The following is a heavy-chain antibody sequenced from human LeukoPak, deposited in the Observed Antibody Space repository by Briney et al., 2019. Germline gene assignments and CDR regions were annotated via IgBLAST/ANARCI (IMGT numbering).Heavy chain of an antibody. CDR2: VYSGGYS. J-gene: IGHJ3*02. V-gene: IGHV3-53*01. D-gene: IGHD6-13*01. Sequence: GGSLRLTCAVSGFTVGSNHMSWVRQAPGKGLEWVPVVYSGGYSYYTDSVKGRFTISRDDSKNTVYLQMDSLRAEDTAVYYCARDRQQLVPFDIWGQGTMVTVSS. CDR3: ARDRQQLVPFDI. CDR1: GFTVGSNH.